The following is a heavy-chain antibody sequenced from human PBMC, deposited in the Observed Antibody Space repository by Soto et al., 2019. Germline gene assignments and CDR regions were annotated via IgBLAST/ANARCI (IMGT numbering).Heavy chain of an antibody. CDR2: IYSGGST. V-gene: IGHV3-53*05. D-gene: IGHD2-8*01. J-gene: IGHJ4*02. CDR1: GFTVSSNY. CDR3: AKDRVSEHTNGWPQGH. Sequence: PGGSLRLSCAASGFTVSSNYMSWVRQAPGKGLEWVSVIYSGGSTYYADSVKGRFTISRDNSKNALYLQMNSLRAEDTAVYFCAKDRVSEHTNGWPQGHWGQGALVTVSS.